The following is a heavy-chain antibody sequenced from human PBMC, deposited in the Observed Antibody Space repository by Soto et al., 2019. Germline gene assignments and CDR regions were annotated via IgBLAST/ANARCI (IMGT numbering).Heavy chain of an antibody. V-gene: IGHV1-69*04. CDR1: GGTFSSYT. CDR2: IIPILGIA. D-gene: IGHD2-21*02. J-gene: IGHJ6*02. Sequence: SVKVSCKASGGTFSSYTISWVRQAPGQGLEWMGRIIPILGIANYAQKFQGRVAMITDTSTSTAYMEQRNLRSDDTAVYYCARDEYGGDSGYAMDVWGQGTTVTVSS. CDR3: ARDEYGGDSGYAMDV.